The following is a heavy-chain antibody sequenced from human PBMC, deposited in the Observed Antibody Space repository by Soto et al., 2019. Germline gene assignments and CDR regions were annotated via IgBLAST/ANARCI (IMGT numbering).Heavy chain of an antibody. D-gene: IGHD2-8*02. CDR2: ISRDGGTK. J-gene: IGHJ4*02. CDR1: GFTVSTYG. V-gene: IGHV3-30*03. Sequence: QVQLVESGGGVVQPGRSLRLSCAVSGFTVSTYGMHWVRQAPGKGLEWVAVISRDGGTKYYADSVKGRFTISRDNSRNTLCLEMNRLRSDAMAVYYCTGEVASGYWGQGTLVTVSS. CDR3: TGEVASGY.